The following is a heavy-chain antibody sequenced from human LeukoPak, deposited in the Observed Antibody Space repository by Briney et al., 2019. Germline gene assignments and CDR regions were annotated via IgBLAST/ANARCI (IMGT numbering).Heavy chain of an antibody. CDR3: ARGDLAGYGYLGY. Sequence: SETLSLTCTVSGGSISSSSYYWGWIRQPPGKGLEWIGSIYYSGSTYYNPSLKSRVTISVDTSKNQFSLKLSSVTAADTAVYYCARGDLAGYGYLGYWGQGTLVTVSP. V-gene: IGHV4-39*07. D-gene: IGHD3-10*01. CDR1: GGSISSSSYY. CDR2: IYYSGST. J-gene: IGHJ4*02.